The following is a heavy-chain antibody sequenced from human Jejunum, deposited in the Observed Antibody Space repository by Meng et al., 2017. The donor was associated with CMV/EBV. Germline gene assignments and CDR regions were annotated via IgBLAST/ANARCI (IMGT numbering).Heavy chain of an antibody. Sequence: WVRKAQGKGMEWVSYISSSGSTIDYADSVKGRFTISRDNAKKSLYLQMNSLRAEDTAVYYCARRGRWYYDSSGYYYGNADAFDIWGQGTMVTVSS. CDR2: ISSSGSTI. V-gene: IGHV3-48*03. CDR3: ARRGRWYYDSSGYYYGNADAFDI. J-gene: IGHJ3*02. D-gene: IGHD3-22*01.